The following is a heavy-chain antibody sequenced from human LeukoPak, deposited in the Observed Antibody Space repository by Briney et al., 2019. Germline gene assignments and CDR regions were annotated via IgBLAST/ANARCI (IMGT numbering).Heavy chain of an antibody. CDR2: IYPGDADT. CDR3: ARAGYSNRWDGVDY. Sequence: GESLKISCKGSGYTFTNYWIGWVRQMPGKGLEFMGIIYPGDADTRYSPSFQGQVTISVDKSINTAYLQWSSLKASDSAMYYCARAGYSNRWDGVDYWGQGTLVTVSS. CDR1: GYTFTNYW. D-gene: IGHD2/OR15-2a*01. V-gene: IGHV5-51*01. J-gene: IGHJ4*02.